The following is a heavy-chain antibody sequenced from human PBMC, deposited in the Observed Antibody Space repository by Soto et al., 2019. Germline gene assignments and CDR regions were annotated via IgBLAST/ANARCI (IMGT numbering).Heavy chain of an antibody. CDR1: GYTFTSYA. V-gene: IGHV7-4-1*01. J-gene: IGHJ4*02. D-gene: IGHD2-21*01. CDR2: INTNTGNP. Sequence: QVQLVQSGSELKKPGASVKVSCKASGYTFTSYAMNWVRQAPGQGLEWMGWINTNTGNPTYAQGFTGRFAFSLDTSVSTAYLQICSLKAEDTAVYYCASQVKGEGDDGYLFGWGQGTLVTVSS. CDR3: ASQVKGEGDDGYLFG.